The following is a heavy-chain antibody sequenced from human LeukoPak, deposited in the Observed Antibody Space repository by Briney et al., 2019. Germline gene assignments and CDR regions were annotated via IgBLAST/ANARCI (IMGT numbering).Heavy chain of an antibody. V-gene: IGHV3-30*18. CDR3: AKESLDTEQRNYNYYGMDV. Sequence: GGSLRLSCAASGFTLRYYGMHWVRQAPGKGLEWVAFISYDGSKKYYADSVKDRFTISRDNSRNTLYVQVNSLRAEDTAVYYCAKESLDTEQRNYNYYGMDVWGQGTTVTVSS. CDR1: GFTLRYYG. D-gene: IGHD1-1*01. J-gene: IGHJ6*02. CDR2: ISYDGSKK.